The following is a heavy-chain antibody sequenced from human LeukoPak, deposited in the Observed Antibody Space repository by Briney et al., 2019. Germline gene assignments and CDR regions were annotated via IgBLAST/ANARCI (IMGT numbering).Heavy chain of an antibody. Sequence: GGSLRLSCAASGFTFSSYWMSWVRQAPGKGLEWVANIKQDGSEKYYLDSVKGRFTISRDNSKNTLFLQMNSLRAEGTAVYYCAKDHSSGWPYCFPYWGQGTLVTVSS. D-gene: IGHD6-19*01. V-gene: IGHV3-7*03. CDR1: GFTFSSYW. CDR3: AKDHSSGWPYCFPY. J-gene: IGHJ4*02. CDR2: IKQDGSEK.